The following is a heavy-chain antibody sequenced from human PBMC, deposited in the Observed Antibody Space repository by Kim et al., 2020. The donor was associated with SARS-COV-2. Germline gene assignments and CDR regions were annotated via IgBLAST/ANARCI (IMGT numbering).Heavy chain of an antibody. D-gene: IGHD5-12*01. CDR1: GGSISSYY. Sequence: SETLSLTCTVSGGSISSYYWSWIRQPPGKGLEWIGYIYYSGSTNYNPSLKSRVTISVDTSKNQFSLKLSSVTAADTAVYYCARTRGYSGYDYPFYYYYGMDVWGQWTTVTVSS. V-gene: IGHV4-59*13. J-gene: IGHJ6*02. CDR2: IYYSGST. CDR3: ARTRGYSGYDYPFYYYYGMDV.